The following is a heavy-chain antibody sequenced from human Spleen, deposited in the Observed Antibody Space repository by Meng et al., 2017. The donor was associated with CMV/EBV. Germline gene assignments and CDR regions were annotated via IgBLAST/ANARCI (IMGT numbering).Heavy chain of an antibody. Sequence: KVSCKGSGYSFTSYWIGWVRQMPGKGLEWMGIIYPGDSDTRYSPSFQGQVTISADKSISTAYLQWSSLKASDTAMYYCARHGHSSSSWRYGMDVWGQGTTVTVSS. V-gene: IGHV5-51*01. CDR2: IYPGDSDT. CDR3: ARHGHSSSSWRYGMDV. CDR1: GYSFTSYW. D-gene: IGHD6-6*01. J-gene: IGHJ6*02.